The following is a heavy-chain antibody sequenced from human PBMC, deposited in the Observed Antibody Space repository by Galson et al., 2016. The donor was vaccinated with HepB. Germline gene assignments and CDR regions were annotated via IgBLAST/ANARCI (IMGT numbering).Heavy chain of an antibody. J-gene: IGHJ4*02. V-gene: IGHV3-23*01. Sequence: SLRLSCAASGFSFSRNAMNWLRQAPGKGLEWVSIISASAGTTYYADSVKGRFTISRDNSKNTLYLQMNSLSAEDTAVYYCARAGSGWNLFDYWGQGILVTVSS. D-gene: IGHD6-19*01. CDR3: ARAGSGWNLFDY. CDR2: ISASAGTT. CDR1: GFSFSRNA.